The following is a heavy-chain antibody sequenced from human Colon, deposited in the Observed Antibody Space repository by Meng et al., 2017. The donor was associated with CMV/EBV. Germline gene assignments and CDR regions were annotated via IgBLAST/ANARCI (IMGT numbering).Heavy chain of an antibody. J-gene: IGHJ4*02. CDR1: GYTFITYG. D-gene: IGHD3-16*01. CDR2: IHPNNGNT. CDR3: ARDWGDTTKVIVDY. V-gene: IGHV1-18*01. Sequence: ASGYTFITYGISWLRQAPGQGLEWMGWIHPNNGNTVYAPRFRDRVTMTTDASTSTAYMELTSLTSDDTAVYYCARDWGDTTKVIVDYWGRGTLVTVSS.